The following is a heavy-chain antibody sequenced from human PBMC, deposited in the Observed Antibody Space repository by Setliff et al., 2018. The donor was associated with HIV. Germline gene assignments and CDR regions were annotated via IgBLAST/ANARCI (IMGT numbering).Heavy chain of an antibody. CDR1: GGSISSYY. Sequence: TLSLTCTVSGGSISSYYWSWIRQPPGKGLEWIGYIYYSGSTNYNPSLKSRVTISVDTSKNQFSLKLSSVTAADTAVYYCARQPRWLQFPRHFDYWGQGTLVTVSS. CDR3: ARQPRWLQFPRHFDY. CDR2: IYYSGST. V-gene: IGHV4-59*08. J-gene: IGHJ4*02. D-gene: IGHD5-12*01.